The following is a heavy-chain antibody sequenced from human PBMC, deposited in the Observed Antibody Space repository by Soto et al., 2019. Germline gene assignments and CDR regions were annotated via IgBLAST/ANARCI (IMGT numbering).Heavy chain of an antibody. CDR2: IWYDGSNK. CDR1: GFTFSSYG. D-gene: IGHD5-18*01. Sequence: GGSLRLSCAASGFTFSSYGMHWVRQAPGKGLEWVAVIWYDGSNKYYADSVKGRFTISRDNSKNTLYLQMNSLRAEDTAVYYCARDRGYSYGLFDYWGQGTLVTVSS. V-gene: IGHV3-33*01. J-gene: IGHJ4*02. CDR3: ARDRGYSYGLFDY.